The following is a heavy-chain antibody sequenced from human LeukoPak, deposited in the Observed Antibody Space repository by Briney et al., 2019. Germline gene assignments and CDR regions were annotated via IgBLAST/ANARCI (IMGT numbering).Heavy chain of an antibody. J-gene: IGHJ4*02. CDR2: ISWNSGSI. CDR3: AKARIAARQYYFDY. CDR1: GFTFDDYA. Sequence: GGSLRLSCAASGFTFDDYAMHWVRQAPGKGLEWVSGISWNSGSISYADSVKGRFTISRDNAKNSLYLQMNSLRAEDTALYYCAKARIAARQYYFDYWGQGTLVTVSS. D-gene: IGHD6-6*01. V-gene: IGHV3-9*01.